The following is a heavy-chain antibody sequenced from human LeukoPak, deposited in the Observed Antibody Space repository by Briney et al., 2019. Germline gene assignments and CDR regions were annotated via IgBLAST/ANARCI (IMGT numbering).Heavy chain of an antibody. J-gene: IGHJ4*02. CDR1: GYTFTGYY. Sequence: ASVKVSCKASGYTFTGYYMHWVRQAPGQGLEWMGWINPNSGGTNYAQKFQGRVTMTRDTSISTAYMKLSRLRSDDTAVYYCASGAVYTAMVPDPLDYWGQGTLVTVSS. CDR3: ASGAVYTAMVPDPLDY. CDR2: INPNSGGT. V-gene: IGHV1-2*02. D-gene: IGHD5-18*01.